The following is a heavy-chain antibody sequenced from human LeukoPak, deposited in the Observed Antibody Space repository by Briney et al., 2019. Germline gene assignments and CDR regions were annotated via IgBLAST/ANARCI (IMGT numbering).Heavy chain of an antibody. D-gene: IGHD1-26*01. CDR2: IGGGGGST. CDR3: AKGGKWDVTPFDY. V-gene: IGHV3-23*01. CDR1: GFTFTSYS. J-gene: IGHJ4*02. Sequence: PGGSLRLSCAASGFTFTSYSMNWVRQAPGKGLEWVSTIGGGGGSTYYADSVKGRFTISRDNSKNTLYLQVNSLRAEDTAVYYCAKGGKWDVTPFDYWGQGTLVTVSS.